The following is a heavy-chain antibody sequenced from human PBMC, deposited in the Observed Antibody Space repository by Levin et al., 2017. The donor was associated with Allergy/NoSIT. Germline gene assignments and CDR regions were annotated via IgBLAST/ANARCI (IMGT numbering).Heavy chain of an antibody. V-gene: IGHV4-59*08. CDR2: LYYSGST. CDR1: GGSISIYY. Sequence: GSLRLSCTVSGGSISIYYWSWIRQPPGKGLEWIGYLYYSGSTNYNPSLKSRVTISVDTSKNQFSLKLSSVTAADTAVYYCARRRETYFDYWGQGTLVTVSS. J-gene: IGHJ4*02. CDR3: ARRRETYFDY.